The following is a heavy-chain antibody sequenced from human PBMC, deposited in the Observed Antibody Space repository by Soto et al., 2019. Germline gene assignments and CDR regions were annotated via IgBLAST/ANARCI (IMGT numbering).Heavy chain of an antibody. CDR1: GGSISSYY. CDR2: IYYSGST. V-gene: IGHV4-59*01. CDR3: ARVRGSNYYDSSGYHYFEY. Sequence: SETLSLTCTVSGGSISSYYWSWIRQPPGKGLEWIGYIYYSGSTNYNPSPKSRVTISVDTSKNQFSLKLSSVTAADTAVYYCARVRGSNYYDSSGYHYFEYWGQATLVIGSS. J-gene: IGHJ4*02. D-gene: IGHD3-22*01.